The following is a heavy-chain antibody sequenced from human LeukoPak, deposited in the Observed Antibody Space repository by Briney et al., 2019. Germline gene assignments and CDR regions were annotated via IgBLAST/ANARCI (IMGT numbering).Heavy chain of an antibody. CDR3: ARDGGYYGSGSYLGHYFDY. J-gene: IGHJ4*02. V-gene: IGHV3-7*04. CDR2: IKQDGSEN. Sequence: GRSLRLSCAASGFIFSHYGMYWVRQAPGKGLEWVANIKQDGSENYYVDSVKGRFTISRDNAKNSLSLQMNSLRAEDTAVYYCARDGGYYGSGSYLGHYFDYWGQGTLVTVSS. CDR1: GFIFSHYG. D-gene: IGHD3-10*01.